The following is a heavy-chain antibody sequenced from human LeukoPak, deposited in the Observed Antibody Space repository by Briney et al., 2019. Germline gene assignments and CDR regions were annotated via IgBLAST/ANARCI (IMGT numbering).Heavy chain of an antibody. V-gene: IGHV1-18*01. D-gene: IGHD1-26*01. CDR2: ISAYNGNT. CDR1: GYTFTSYG. CDR3: ARDGRPKWELLYYYYGMDV. Sequence: ASVKVSCKASGYTFTSYGISWVRQAPGQGLEWMGWISAYNGNTNYAQKLQGRVTMTTDTSTSTAYMELRSLRSDDTAVYYCARDGRPKWELLYYYYGMDVWGQGTTVTVSS. J-gene: IGHJ6*02.